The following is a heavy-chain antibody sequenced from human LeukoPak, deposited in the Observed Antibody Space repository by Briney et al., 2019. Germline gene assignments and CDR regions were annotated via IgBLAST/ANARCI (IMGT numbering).Heavy chain of an antibody. CDR3: TKSGAPDPY. V-gene: IGHV3-53*01. CDR1: GITVSTND. J-gene: IGHJ3*01. D-gene: IGHD1-26*01. CDR2: LYSGGST. Sequence: GSLRLSCAASGITVSTNDMSWVRQAPGKGLERVSVLYSGGSTSYADSVKGRFTISRDNSKNTLYLQMNSLRAGDTAVYYCTKSGAPDPYWGQGTMVTVAS.